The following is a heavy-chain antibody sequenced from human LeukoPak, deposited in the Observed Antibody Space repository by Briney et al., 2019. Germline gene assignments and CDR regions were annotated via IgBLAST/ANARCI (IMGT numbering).Heavy chain of an antibody. CDR3: ARRTGGTGNFDY. CDR1: GGSISSHY. D-gene: IGHD1-26*01. Sequence: SETLSLTCTVSGGSISSHYWSWIRQPPGEGLEWIGHIYYSVSTNYNPSLKSRVTISIDTSKNQFSLKLSSVTAADTAVYYCARRTGGTGNFDYWGQGTLVTVSS. CDR2: IYYSVST. V-gene: IGHV4-59*08. J-gene: IGHJ4*02.